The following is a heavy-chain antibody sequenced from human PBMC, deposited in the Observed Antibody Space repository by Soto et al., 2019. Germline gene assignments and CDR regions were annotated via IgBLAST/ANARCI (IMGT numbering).Heavy chain of an antibody. Sequence: SETLSLGCTISVVFISIGGYYWTWICQYPGKGVERLGNGYYSGRAYYNPSLKSRVILSVDTSKSHFSLTLRSVTATDSAMYYCASGIGGDSEYYFDFWGQGALVTVSS. V-gene: IGHV4-31*03. J-gene: IGHJ4*02. D-gene: IGHD2-21*02. CDR3: ASGIGGDSEYYFDF. CDR2: GYYSGRA. CDR1: VVFISIGGYY.